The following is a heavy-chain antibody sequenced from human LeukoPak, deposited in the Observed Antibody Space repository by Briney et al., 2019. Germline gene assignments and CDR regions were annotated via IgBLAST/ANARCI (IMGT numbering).Heavy chain of an antibody. CDR3: ARDPYSSSWYEGYYFDY. Sequence: ASVKVSCTAAGYTFTGYYMHWVRQAPGQGLEWMGWINPNSGGTNYAQKFQGRVTMTRDTSISTAYMELSRLRSDDTAVYYCARDPYSSSWYEGYYFDYWGQGTLVTVSS. CDR1: GYTFTGYY. D-gene: IGHD6-13*01. CDR2: INPNSGGT. J-gene: IGHJ4*02. V-gene: IGHV1-2*02.